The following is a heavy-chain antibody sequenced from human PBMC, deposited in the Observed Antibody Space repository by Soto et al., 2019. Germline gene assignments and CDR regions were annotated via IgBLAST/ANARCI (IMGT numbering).Heavy chain of an antibody. CDR3: VRDAGSLGY. Sequence: GSLRLSCVVSGFTFNSYSMDWVRQAPGKGLEWVSYITSGSSTIHYADSVKGRFTISRDNAKNSVFLQMNSLRVEDTAVYYCVRDAGSLGYWGQGTLVTVPS. V-gene: IGHV3-48*01. D-gene: IGHD3-10*01. CDR2: ITSGSSTI. J-gene: IGHJ4*02. CDR1: GFTFNSYS.